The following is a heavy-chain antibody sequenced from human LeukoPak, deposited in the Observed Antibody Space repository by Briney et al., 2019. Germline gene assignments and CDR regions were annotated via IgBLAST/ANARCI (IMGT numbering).Heavy chain of an antibody. Sequence: SGGSLSLSCAASGFTVSSNYMSWVRQAPGKGLEWVSVIYSGGSTYYADSVKGRFTISRDNSKNTLYLQMNSLRAEDTAVYYCARVSYDSSGTADYFDYWGQGTLVTVSS. V-gene: IGHV3-66*01. CDR2: IYSGGST. D-gene: IGHD3-22*01. CDR1: GFTVSSNY. J-gene: IGHJ4*02. CDR3: ARVSYDSSGTADYFDY.